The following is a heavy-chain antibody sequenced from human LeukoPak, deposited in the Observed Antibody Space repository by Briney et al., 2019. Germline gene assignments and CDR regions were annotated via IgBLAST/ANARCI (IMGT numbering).Heavy chain of an antibody. Sequence: QAGGSLRLSCAASGFTFSSYAMHWVRQAPGKGLEWVAVTSYDGSNKYYADSVKGRFTISRDNSKNTLYLQMNSLRAEDTAVYYCARAAYYYDSSAGEYFDYWGQGTLVTVSS. CDR3: ARAAYYYDSSAGEYFDY. CDR2: TSYDGSNK. D-gene: IGHD3-22*01. V-gene: IGHV3-30-3*01. J-gene: IGHJ4*02. CDR1: GFTFSSYA.